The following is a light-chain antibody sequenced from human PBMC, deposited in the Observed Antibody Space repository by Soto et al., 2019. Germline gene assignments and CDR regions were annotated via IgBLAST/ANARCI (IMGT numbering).Light chain of an antibody. CDR1: QSVLYSPNNKNY. CDR3: QQYYSTPRT. Sequence: DIVMTQSPASLAVSLGERATINCKSSQSVLYSPNNKNYLAWYQQKPGQPPKLLIYWTSTRESGVPDRFSGSGSGTDFTLTISSLQAEDVAVYYCQQYYSTPRTFGQGTKLEIK. J-gene: IGKJ2*01. V-gene: IGKV4-1*01. CDR2: WTS.